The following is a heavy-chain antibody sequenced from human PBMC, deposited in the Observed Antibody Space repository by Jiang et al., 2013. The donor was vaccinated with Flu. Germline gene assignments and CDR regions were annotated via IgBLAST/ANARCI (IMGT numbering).Heavy chain of an antibody. CDR3: ARFSIQLWFGDPSPYFDY. Sequence: GAEVKKPGASVKVSCKASGYTFTSYAMHWVRQAPGQRLEWMGWINAGNGNTKYSQKFQGRVTITRDTSASTAYMELSSLRSEDTAVYYCARFSIQLWFGDPSPYFDYWGQGTLVTVSS. CDR1: GYTFTSYA. J-gene: IGHJ4*02. V-gene: IGHV1-3*01. D-gene: IGHD5-18*01. CDR2: INAGNGNT.